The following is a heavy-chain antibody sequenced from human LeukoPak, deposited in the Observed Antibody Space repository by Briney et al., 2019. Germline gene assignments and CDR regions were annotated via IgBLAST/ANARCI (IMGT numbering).Heavy chain of an antibody. J-gene: IGHJ4*02. V-gene: IGHV3-21*01. CDR2: ISSSSSYI. D-gene: IGHD6-13*01. CDR3: AREFQGSSWYCCDY. CDR1: GFTLSSYS. Sequence: PGGSLRLSCAASGFTLSSYSMNWVRQAPGKGLEWVSSISSSSSYIYYADSVKGRFTISRDNAKNSLYLQMNSLRAEDTAVYYCAREFQGSSWYCCDYWGQGTLVTVSS.